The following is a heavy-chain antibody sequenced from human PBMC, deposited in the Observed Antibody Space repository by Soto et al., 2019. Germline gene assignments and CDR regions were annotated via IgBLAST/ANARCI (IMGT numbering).Heavy chain of an antibody. D-gene: IGHD6-13*01. V-gene: IGHV4-39*01. CDR2: IYYSGNT. CDR3: ASIAAPGTTHFDF. Sequence: SETLSLTCTVSGGSLGSSSYYWGWIRQSPGRGLEWIGNIYYSGNTFYNPSLKSRVTISVDTSKNQFYLHLSSVTAADTAIFYCASIAAPGTTHFDFWGQGTLVTVSS. CDR1: GGSLGSSSYY. J-gene: IGHJ4*02.